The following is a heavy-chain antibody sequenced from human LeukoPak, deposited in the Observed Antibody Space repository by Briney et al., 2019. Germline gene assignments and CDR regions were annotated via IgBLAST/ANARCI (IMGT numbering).Heavy chain of an antibody. D-gene: IGHD3-10*01. V-gene: IGHV4-34*01. CDR2: INHSGST. CDR3: ARVKGSRRVLSFDP. CDR1: GGSFSGYY. J-gene: IGHJ5*02. Sequence: SETLSLTCTVYGGSFSGYYWSWIRQPPGKGLEWIGEINHSGSTNYNPSLKSRVTISVDTSKNQFSLKLSSVTAADTAVYYCARVKGSRRVLSFDPWGQGTQVTVSS.